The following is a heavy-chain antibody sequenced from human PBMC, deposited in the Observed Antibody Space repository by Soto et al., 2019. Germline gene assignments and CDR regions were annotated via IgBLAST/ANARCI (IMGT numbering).Heavy chain of an antibody. V-gene: IGHV3-33*01. Sequence: QVQLVESGGGMVQPGRSLRLSCAASGFTFSSYGMHWVRQAPGKGLEWVAVIWYDGSNKYYADSVKGRFTISRDNSKNTLYLQMNSLRAEDTAVYYCARDGFYDYVIRYYYGMDVWGQGTTVTVSS. CDR3: ARDGFYDYVIRYYYGMDV. D-gene: IGHD3-16*01. CDR1: GFTFSSYG. CDR2: IWYDGSNK. J-gene: IGHJ6*02.